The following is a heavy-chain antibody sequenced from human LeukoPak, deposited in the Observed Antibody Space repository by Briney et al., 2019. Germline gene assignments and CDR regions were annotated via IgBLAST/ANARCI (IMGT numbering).Heavy chain of an antibody. J-gene: IGHJ6*02. D-gene: IGHD1-26*01. V-gene: IGHV4-4*07. CDR3: ARDGYSGSTYYYYGMDV. CDR1: GGSISSYY. CDR2: IYTSGST. Sequence: SETLSLTCTVSGGSISSYYWSWIRQPAGKGLEWIGRIYTSGSTNYNPSLKSRVTMSVDTSKNQFSLKLSSVTAADTAVYYCARDGYSGSTYYYYGMDVWGQGTTGTVSS.